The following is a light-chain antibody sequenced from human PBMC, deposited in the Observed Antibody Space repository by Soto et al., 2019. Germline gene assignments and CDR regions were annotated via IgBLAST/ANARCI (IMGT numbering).Light chain of an antibody. CDR2: GAS. CDR3: QQCDTSPWT. V-gene: IGKV3-20*01. Sequence: EIVLTQSPDTLSLSPGERATLSCRASQSISSYLAWYQQKPGQAPRLLIYGASSRATGIPDRFSGSGSGTDFTLAISRLEPGDSAVYFCQQCDTSPWTFGQGTKEEIK. CDR1: QSISSY. J-gene: IGKJ1*01.